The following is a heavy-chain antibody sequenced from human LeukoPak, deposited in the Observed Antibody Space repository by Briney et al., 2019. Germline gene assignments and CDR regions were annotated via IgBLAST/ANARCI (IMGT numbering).Heavy chain of an antibody. CDR1: GGSISSSSYY. V-gene: IGHV4-39*01. CDR3: ARLYSSGWYFIKEVFDAFDI. CDR2: IYYSGST. D-gene: IGHD6-19*01. J-gene: IGHJ3*02. Sequence: PSETLSLTCTVSGGSISSSSYYWGWLRQPPGKGLEWIGSIYYSGSTYYNPSLKSRVTISVDTSKTQFSLKLSSVTAADTAVYYCARLYSSGWYFIKEVFDAFDIWGQGTMVTVSS.